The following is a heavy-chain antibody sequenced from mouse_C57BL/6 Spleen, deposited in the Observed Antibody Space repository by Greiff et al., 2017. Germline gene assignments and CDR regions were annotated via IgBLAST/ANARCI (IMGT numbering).Heavy chain of an antibody. CDR3: ARYTPNWYFDV. D-gene: IGHD5-1-1*01. V-gene: IGHV1-54*01. CDR2: INPGSGGT. CDR1: GYAFTNYL. J-gene: IGHJ1*03. Sequence: QVQLQQSGAELVRPGTSVKVSCKASGYAFTNYLIEWVKQRPGQGLEWIGVINPGSGGTNYNEKFKGKATLTADKSSSTAYMQLSSLTSEDSAVYFCARYTPNWYFDVWGTGTTVTVSS.